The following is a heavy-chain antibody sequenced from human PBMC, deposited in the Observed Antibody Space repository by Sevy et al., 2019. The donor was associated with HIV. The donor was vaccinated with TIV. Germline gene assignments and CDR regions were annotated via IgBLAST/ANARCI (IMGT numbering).Heavy chain of an antibody. CDR3: AKDTQYYDFLSGGCDY. CDR1: GFTFSSYG. CDR2: ISYDGNNK. J-gene: IGHJ4*02. V-gene: IGHV3-30*18. Sequence: GGSLRLSCAASGFTFSSYGMHWVRQAPGKGLEWVAVISYDGNNKYYADSMKGRIAISRDNSKNTLYLQMSSLRAEDTAVYYCAKDTQYYDFLSGGCDYWGQGTLVTVSS. D-gene: IGHD3-3*01.